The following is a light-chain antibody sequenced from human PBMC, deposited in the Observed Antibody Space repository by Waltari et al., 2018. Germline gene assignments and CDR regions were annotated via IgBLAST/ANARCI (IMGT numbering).Light chain of an antibody. CDR1: QSIGKY. CDR2: GAS. CDR3: QKYDRLPVT. Sequence: EIVLTQSPDTLSLSPGERATLSCRASQSIGKYLVWYQQRPGQAPRLLIYGASTRASGIPERFSGSGYGTDFSLTINRLEPEDFAVYHCQKYDRLPVTFGQGTKVEIK. V-gene: IGKV3-20*01. J-gene: IGKJ1*01.